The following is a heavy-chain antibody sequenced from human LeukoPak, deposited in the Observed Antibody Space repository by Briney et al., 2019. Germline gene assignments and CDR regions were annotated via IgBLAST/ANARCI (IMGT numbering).Heavy chain of an antibody. CDR2: IYSSGST. V-gene: IGHV4-39*01. J-gene: IGHJ4*02. CDR1: VDSISTSIYF. D-gene: IGHD3-22*01. Sequence: SETLSLTCTLSVDSISTSIYFWGWIRQPPGKGLERIGSIYSSGSTDYNPSLQSQITISLDTSKNEFSLKLCSVAAADTAVYFCARRGGTSGYYYFDYWGQGTLVTVSS. CDR3: ARRGGTSGYYYFDY.